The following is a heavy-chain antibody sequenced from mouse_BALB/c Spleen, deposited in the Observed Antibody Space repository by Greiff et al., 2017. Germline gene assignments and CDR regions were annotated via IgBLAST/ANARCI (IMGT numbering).Heavy chain of an antibody. V-gene: IGHV2-9*02. Sequence: VKLQESGPGLVAPSQSLSITCTFSGFSLTSYGVHWVRQPPGKGLEWLGVIWAGGSTNYNSALMSRLSISKDNSKSQVFLKMNSLQTDDTAMYYCARDVYGSPWFAYWGQGTLVTVSA. D-gene: IGHD1-1*01. CDR1: GFSLTSYG. CDR2: IWAGGST. CDR3: ARDVYGSPWFAY. J-gene: IGHJ3*01.